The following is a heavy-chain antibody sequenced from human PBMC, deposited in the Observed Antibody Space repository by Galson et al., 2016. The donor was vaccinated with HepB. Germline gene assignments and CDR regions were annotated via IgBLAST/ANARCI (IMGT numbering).Heavy chain of an antibody. CDR2: IYHSGSS. D-gene: IGHD3-10*01. Sequence: TLSLTCAVHGGSFSGYYWTWIRQPPGKGLEWIGEIYHSGSSNYNPSLETRVTISLDTSENHFSLNLTSVTAADTGLYYCARGRLDYYGSGRSKSFDPWAREPWSPSPQ. J-gene: IGHJ5*02. V-gene: IGHV4-34*01. CDR3: ARGRLDYYGSGRSKSFDP. CDR1: GGSFSGYY.